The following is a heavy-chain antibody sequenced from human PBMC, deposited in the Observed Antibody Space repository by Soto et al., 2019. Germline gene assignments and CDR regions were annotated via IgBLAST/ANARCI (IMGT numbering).Heavy chain of an antibody. Sequence: EVQLVETGGGLIKPGGSLRLSCAASGFTVSSNYMSWVRQAPGQGLEWVSVIYSGGSTYYADSVKGRFTISRDNSKNTLYLQMNSLRAEATAVYYCAGPSSGWSAHTGPGYFDLWGRGTLVTVSS. D-gene: IGHD6-19*01. CDR1: GFTVSSNY. CDR3: AGPSSGWSAHTGPGYFDL. CDR2: IYSGGST. J-gene: IGHJ2*01. V-gene: IGHV3-53*02.